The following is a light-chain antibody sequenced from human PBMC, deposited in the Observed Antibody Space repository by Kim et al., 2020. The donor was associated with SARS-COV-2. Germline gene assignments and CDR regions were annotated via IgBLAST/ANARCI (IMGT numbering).Light chain of an antibody. CDR1: QDSANT. CDR2: AAS. CDR3: QKYNSAPWT. Sequence: SATVGASVTIPCRASQDSANTLAWYQQKPGKVPNLLIYAASTLQSGVPSRFSGSGSGTQFTLTIGSLQTEDVATYYCQKYNSAPWTFGPGTKLEI. V-gene: IGKV1-27*01. J-gene: IGKJ1*01.